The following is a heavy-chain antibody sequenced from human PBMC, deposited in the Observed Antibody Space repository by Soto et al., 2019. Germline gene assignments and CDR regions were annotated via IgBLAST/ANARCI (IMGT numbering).Heavy chain of an antibody. CDR1: GYTFTGYY. D-gene: IGHD3-22*01. CDR2: INPNSGGT. Sequence: QVQLVQSGAEVKKPGASVKVSCKASGYTFTGYYMHWVRQAPGQGLEWMGWINPNSGGTNYAQKFQGWVTMTRDTSISTVYIELIRLRSDVTAVYYCARDSSGSTEIYYYGMDVWVHGTTVTVSS. V-gene: IGHV1-2*04. J-gene: IGHJ6*02. CDR3: ARDSSGSTEIYYYGMDV.